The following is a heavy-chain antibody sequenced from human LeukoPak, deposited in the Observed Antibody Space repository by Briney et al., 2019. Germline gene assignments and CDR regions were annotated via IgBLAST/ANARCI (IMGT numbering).Heavy chain of an antibody. CDR1: GGSVSSGNYY. CDR3: AGMIGYFDY. D-gene: IGHD3-16*01. J-gene: IGHJ4*02. V-gene: IGHV4-61*02. CDR2: IYTSGYT. Sequence: SSETLSLTCTVSGGSVSSGNYYWSWIRQPAGKRLELIGRIYTSGYTDFNPSLKSRVTISVDKSKNQFSLRLNSVTAADTAVYYCAGMIGYFDYWGQGIVVTVSS.